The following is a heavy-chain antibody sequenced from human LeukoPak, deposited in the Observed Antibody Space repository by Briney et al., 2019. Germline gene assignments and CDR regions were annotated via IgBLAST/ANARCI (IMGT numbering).Heavy chain of an antibody. J-gene: IGHJ4*02. Sequence: GGSLRLSCAASGFTFSDYYMSWIRQAPGKGLEWVSVIYSGGSTYYADSVKGRFTISRDNSKNTLYLQMNSLRAEDTAVYYCARNLLVGATKDYWGQGTLVTVSS. CDR2: IYSGGST. V-gene: IGHV3-66*01. CDR3: ARNLLVGATKDY. D-gene: IGHD1-26*01. CDR1: GFTFSDYY.